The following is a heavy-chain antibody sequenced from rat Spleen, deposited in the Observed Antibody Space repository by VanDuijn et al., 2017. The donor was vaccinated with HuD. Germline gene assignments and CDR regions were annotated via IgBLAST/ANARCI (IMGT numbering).Heavy chain of an antibody. CDR1: GYSITSNY. CDR3: ARSDGVHYYLPFAD. V-gene: IGHV3-1*01. D-gene: IGHD1-1*01. Sequence: EVQLQESGPGLAKPSQSLSLTCSVTGYSITSNYWAWIRKFPGNKMEWIGRISYSGSTKYSPSLESRISITRDTSKNQFFLQVNSVSSEDTATYYCARSDGVHYYLPFADWGQGTLVTASS. CDR2: ISYSGST. J-gene: IGHJ3*01.